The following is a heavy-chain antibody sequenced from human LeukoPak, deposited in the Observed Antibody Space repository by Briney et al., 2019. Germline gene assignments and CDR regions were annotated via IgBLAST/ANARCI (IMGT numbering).Heavy chain of an antibody. CDR2: MNPNSGNT. CDR3: ARGQRAGSGSYYTCYYYYYMDV. J-gene: IGHJ6*03. Sequence: GASVKVSCKASGYTFTSYDINWVRQATGQGLEWMGWMNPNSGNTGYAQKFQGRVTMTRNTSISTAYMELSSLRSEDTAVYYCARGQRAGSGSYYTCYYYYYMDVWGKGTTVTISS. V-gene: IGHV1-8*02. D-gene: IGHD3-10*01. CDR1: GYTFTSYD.